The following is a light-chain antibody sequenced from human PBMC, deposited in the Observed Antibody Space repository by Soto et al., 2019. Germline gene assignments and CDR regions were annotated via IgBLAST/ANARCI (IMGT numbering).Light chain of an antibody. J-gene: IGKJ3*01. V-gene: IGKV3-20*01. CDR2: GAS. CDR3: QQGFT. CDR1: QSVSSSY. Sequence: EIVLTQSPGTLSLSPGERATLSCRASQSVSSSYLAWYQQKPGQAPRLLIYGASGRATGIPDRFSGSGSGTDFTLTISGVEPEDFALYYCQQGFTFGPGTKVDIK.